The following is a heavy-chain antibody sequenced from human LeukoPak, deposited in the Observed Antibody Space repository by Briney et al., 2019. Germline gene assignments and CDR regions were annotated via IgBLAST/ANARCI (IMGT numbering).Heavy chain of an antibody. V-gene: IGHV3-48*03. J-gene: IGHJ6*02. CDR2: ISNNGDTI. CDR1: GFTFSSYE. CDR3: ARWYCSSTNCQSYYYGMDV. D-gene: IGHD2-2*01. Sequence: PGGSLRLSCAASGFTFSSYEMNWVRQAPGKGRAWVSFISNNGDTITYVDSVKGRFTISRDNAKNSLYLQMNSLRAEDTAVYYCARWYCSSTNCQSYYYGMDVWGQGTTVTVSS.